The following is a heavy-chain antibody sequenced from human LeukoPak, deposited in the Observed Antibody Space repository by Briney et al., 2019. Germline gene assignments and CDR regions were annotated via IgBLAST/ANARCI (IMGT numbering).Heavy chain of an antibody. V-gene: IGHV3-7*01. D-gene: IGHD6-13*01. J-gene: IGHJ4*02. CDR1: GFTFSSFW. Sequence: PGGSLRLSCVASGFTFSSFWMSWVHQAPGKGLEFVANIDQDGSVRNYVDSVKGRFIISRDNAKNSLYLQMDSLRAEDTAVYFCARDPGSSSFDYWGLGTPVTVSS. CDR3: ARDPGSSSFDY. CDR2: IDQDGSVR.